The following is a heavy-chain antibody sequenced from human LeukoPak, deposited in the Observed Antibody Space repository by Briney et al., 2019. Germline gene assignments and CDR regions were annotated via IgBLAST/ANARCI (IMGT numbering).Heavy chain of an antibody. D-gene: IGHD5-18*01. CDR3: AREEPQLWSGSDFDY. J-gene: IGHJ4*02. V-gene: IGHV3-30*03. Sequence: AGGSLRLSCAASGFTFSSYGMHWVRQAPGKGLEWVAVISYDGSNKYYADSVKGRFTISRDNAKNSLYLQMNSLRAEDTAVYYCAREEPQLWSGSDFDYWGQGTLVTVSS. CDR2: ISYDGSNK. CDR1: GFTFSSYG.